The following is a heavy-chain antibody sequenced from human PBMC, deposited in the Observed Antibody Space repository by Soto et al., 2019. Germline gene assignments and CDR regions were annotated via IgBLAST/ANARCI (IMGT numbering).Heavy chain of an antibody. D-gene: IGHD5-12*01. V-gene: IGHV5-51*01. CDR3: ATPGGFGMDV. CDR2: IFPGDAGT. CDR1: GYNFAIHF. J-gene: IGHJ6*02. Sequence: LGDSLKISCTGSGYNFAIHFIVWVRHKAGKGLEWMGIIFPGDAGTRYSPSFQGHITIPADKSISTAYLRWSSLKASDTGMYYCATPGGFGMDVWGQGTTVTVSS.